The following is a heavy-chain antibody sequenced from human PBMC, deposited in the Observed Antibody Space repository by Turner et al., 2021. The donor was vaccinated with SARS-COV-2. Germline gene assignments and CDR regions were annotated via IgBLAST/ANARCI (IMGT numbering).Heavy chain of an antibody. CDR3: ARGIKGVLMSGSYYYDGMDV. Sequence: QVQLQQWGAGLLKPSETLSLTCAVYGGSFSGYYWSWIRQPPGKGPEWIGEINHSGSTNYNPSLNSRVTISVDTSKNQFSLKLSSVTAADTAVYYCARGIKGVLMSGSYYYDGMDVWGQGTTVTVSS. V-gene: IGHV4-34*01. J-gene: IGHJ6*02. CDR2: INHSGST. CDR1: GGSFSGYY. D-gene: IGHD1-26*01.